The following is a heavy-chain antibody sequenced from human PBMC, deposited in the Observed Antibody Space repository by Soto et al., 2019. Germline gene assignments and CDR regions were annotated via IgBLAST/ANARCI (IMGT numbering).Heavy chain of an antibody. CDR3: ARGRRFSDWFDP. Sequence: SETLSLTCTVSGGAMSSYCCTFIRQPAGKGLEWIGRVYSSGGTHYNPSLKSRVTISLDTSKNQFSLRLLSVTDADTAVYYCARGRRFSDWFDPWGQGTLVTVSS. D-gene: IGHD3-3*01. V-gene: IGHV4-4*07. J-gene: IGHJ5*02. CDR2: VYSSGGT. CDR1: GGAMSSYC.